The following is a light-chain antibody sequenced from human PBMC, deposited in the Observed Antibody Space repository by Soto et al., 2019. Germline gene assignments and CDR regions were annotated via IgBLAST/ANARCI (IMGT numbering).Light chain of an antibody. Sequence: EIVLTQSPGTLSLSPGERATLSCRASQSVSSSYLAWYQQKPGQAPRLLIYGASSRATGIPDRFSGRESGTDFTLTISRLEPEDFVVYYCQQYGSSPPYTFGQGTKLEIK. CDR3: QQYGSSPPYT. CDR1: QSVSSSY. CDR2: GAS. J-gene: IGKJ2*01. V-gene: IGKV3-20*01.